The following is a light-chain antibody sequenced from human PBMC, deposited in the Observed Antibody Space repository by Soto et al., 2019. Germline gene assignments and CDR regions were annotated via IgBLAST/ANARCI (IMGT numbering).Light chain of an antibody. J-gene: IGKJ1*01. V-gene: IGKV1-5*01. CDR1: ESIRTW. CDR3: QQYNRFSTWT. CDR2: NAS. Sequence: DIQMTQSPSTLSASIGDRVTITCRASESIRTWLAWYQHKPGKAPKVLIWNASSLQRGVPSRFSGSGSGTEFTLTISSLLPDDFATYYCQQYNRFSTWTFGQGTKVDI.